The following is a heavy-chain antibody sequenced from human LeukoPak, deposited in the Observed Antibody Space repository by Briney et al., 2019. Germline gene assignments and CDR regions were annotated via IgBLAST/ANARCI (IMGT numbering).Heavy chain of an antibody. Sequence: RSLRLSCAASAFTFSSYDMHWVRQAPGKGLEWVAVISYDGSDKYYADSVKGRFTISRGNSKNTAYLQMNNLRGDDTAVYYCAKDISGGDCPDYWGQGTLVTVSS. CDR3: AKDISGGDCPDY. V-gene: IGHV3-30*18. CDR2: ISYDGSDK. CDR1: AFTFSSYD. D-gene: IGHD2-21*02. J-gene: IGHJ4*02.